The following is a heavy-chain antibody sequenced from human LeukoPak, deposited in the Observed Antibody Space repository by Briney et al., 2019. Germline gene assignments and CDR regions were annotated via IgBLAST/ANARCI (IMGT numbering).Heavy chain of an antibody. CDR3: ATDFFGYYYYYMDV. D-gene: IGHD3-10*01. J-gene: IGHJ6*03. Sequence: PGGSLRLSCSASGFTFSSYWMSWVRQAPGKGLEWVANIKQDGSEKYYVDSVKGRFTISRDNAKNSLYLQMNSLRAEDTAVYYCATDFFGYYYYYMDVWGKGTTVTISS. CDR2: IKQDGSEK. CDR1: GFTFSSYW. V-gene: IGHV3-7*01.